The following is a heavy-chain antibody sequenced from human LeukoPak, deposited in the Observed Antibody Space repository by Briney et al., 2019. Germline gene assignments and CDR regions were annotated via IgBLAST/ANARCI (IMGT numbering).Heavy chain of an antibody. V-gene: IGHV3-23*01. Sequence: PGGSLRLSCAASGFTFSSYAMSWVRQAPGKGLEWVSGVSGSGGSTYYADSVKGRFTISRDNSKNTLYLQMNSLRAEDTAVYYCAKDLDIVATITGNWGQGTLVTASS. CDR3: AKDLDIVATITGN. CDR2: VSGSGGST. D-gene: IGHD5-12*01. CDR1: GFTFSSYA. J-gene: IGHJ4*02.